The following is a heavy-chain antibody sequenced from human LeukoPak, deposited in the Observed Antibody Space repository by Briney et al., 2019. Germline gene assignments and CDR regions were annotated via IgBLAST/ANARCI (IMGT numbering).Heavy chain of an antibody. CDR3: ARAANPYSYYYYGMDV. V-gene: IGHV1-3*01. D-gene: IGHD1-26*01. Sequence: ASVKVSCKASGYTFTSYAMHWVRQAPGQRLEWMGWINAGNGNTKYSQKFQGRVTTTRDTSANTAYMELSSLRSEDTAVYYCARAANPYSYYYYGMDVWGQGTTVTVSS. CDR2: INAGNGNT. CDR1: GYTFTSYA. J-gene: IGHJ6*02.